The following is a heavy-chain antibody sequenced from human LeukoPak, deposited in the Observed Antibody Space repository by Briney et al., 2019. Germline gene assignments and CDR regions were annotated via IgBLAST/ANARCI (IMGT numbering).Heavy chain of an antibody. CDR3: ARSWYDEEEQYKIIDY. Sequence: ASVKVSCKASGYTFTSYGISWVRQAPGQGLEWMGWISAYNGNTNYAQKLQGRVTMTTDTSTSTAYMELRSLRSEDTAVYYCARSWYDEEEQYKIIDYWGQGTLVTVSS. CDR1: GYTFTSYG. CDR2: ISAYNGNT. J-gene: IGHJ4*02. V-gene: IGHV1-18*01. D-gene: IGHD1/OR15-1a*01.